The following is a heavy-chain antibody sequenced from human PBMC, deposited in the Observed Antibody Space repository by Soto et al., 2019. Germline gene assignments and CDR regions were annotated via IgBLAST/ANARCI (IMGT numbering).Heavy chain of an antibody. CDR2: INSDGSTT. V-gene: IGHV3-74*01. CDR1: GFTFSTYW. D-gene: IGHD2-15*01. J-gene: IGHJ1*01. CDR3: ARDQGYCSGRSCYVAGY. Sequence: EVQLVESGGGLVQPGGSLRLSCAASGFTFSTYWMHWVRQAPGKGLVWVSRINSDGSTTDYADSVRGRFTLSRDNAKNSLYRHMNSLRAEDTAVYYCARDQGYCSGRSCYVAGYWGQGTLVTVSS.